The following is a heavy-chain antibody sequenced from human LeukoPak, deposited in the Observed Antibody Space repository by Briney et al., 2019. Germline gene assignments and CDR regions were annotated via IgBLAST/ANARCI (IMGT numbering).Heavy chain of an antibody. CDR1: GYSISSGYY. Sequence: SETLSLTCTVFGYSISSGYYWGWIRQPAGKGLEWIGRIYISGSGSTNYNPSLKSRVTMSVDTSKNQFSLKLNSVTAADTAVYYCAKSNGYGLVDIWGQGTMVTVSS. CDR2: IYISGSGST. V-gene: IGHV4-38-2*02. CDR3: AKSNGYGLVDI. D-gene: IGHD3-10*01. J-gene: IGHJ3*02.